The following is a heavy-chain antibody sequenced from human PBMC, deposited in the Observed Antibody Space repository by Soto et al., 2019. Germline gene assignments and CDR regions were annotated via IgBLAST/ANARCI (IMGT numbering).Heavy chain of an antibody. J-gene: IGHJ6*02. CDR2: IYPGDSDT. Sequence: PXESLKISCKGSGYSLTSYWIGWVRQMPGKGLEWMGIIYPGDSDTRYSPSFQGQVTISADKSISTAYLQWSSLKASDTAMYYCARRIVSSSWHTTFGMDVWGQGTTVTVSS. CDR1: GYSLTSYW. CDR3: ARRIVSSSWHTTFGMDV. D-gene: IGHD6-13*01. V-gene: IGHV5-51*01.